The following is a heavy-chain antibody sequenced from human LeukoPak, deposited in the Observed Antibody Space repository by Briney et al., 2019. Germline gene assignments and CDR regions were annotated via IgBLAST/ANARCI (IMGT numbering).Heavy chain of an antibody. CDR2: IYHSGST. J-gene: IGHJ4*02. V-gene: IGHV4-38-2*02. Sequence: SETLSLTCTVSGYSISSGYYWGWIRQPPGKGLEWIGSIYHSGSTYYNPSLKSRVTISVDTSKNQFSLKLSSVAAADTAVYYCARYAYDSSGYYSFDYWGQGTLVTVSS. CDR3: ARYAYDSSGYYSFDY. D-gene: IGHD3-22*01. CDR1: GYSISSGYY.